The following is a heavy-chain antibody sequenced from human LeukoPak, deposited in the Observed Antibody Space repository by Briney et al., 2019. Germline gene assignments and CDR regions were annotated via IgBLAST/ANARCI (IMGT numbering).Heavy chain of an antibody. D-gene: IGHD6-25*01. CDR2: ISGSGGST. CDR3: AKTSSRAAYFDY. J-gene: IGHJ4*02. Sequence: GGSLRLSCAASGFTFSSYAMSWVRQAPGKGLEWVSVISGSGGSTNYADSVKGRFTITRDNSKNTLYLQMNSLRAEDTAVYYCAKTSSRAAYFDYWGQGTLVTVSS. V-gene: IGHV3-23*01. CDR1: GFTFSSYA.